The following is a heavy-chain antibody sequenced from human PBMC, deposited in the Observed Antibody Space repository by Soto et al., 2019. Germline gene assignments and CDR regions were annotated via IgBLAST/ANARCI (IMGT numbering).Heavy chain of an antibody. J-gene: IGHJ6*02. Sequence: QVQLQQWGAGLLKPSETLSLTCAVHGGSFSGYYWDWIRQPPGKGLEWIGEVNHGGTSNYNPSLNSRATISLDTPKNHFSLKLTSLAAADTSLSFWASSSFLRSGDLFHGLDVWGQGTTVTVSS. D-gene: IGHD3-10*01. CDR2: VNHGGTS. CDR1: GGSFSGYY. CDR3: ASSSFLRSGDLFHGLDV. V-gene: IGHV4-34*01.